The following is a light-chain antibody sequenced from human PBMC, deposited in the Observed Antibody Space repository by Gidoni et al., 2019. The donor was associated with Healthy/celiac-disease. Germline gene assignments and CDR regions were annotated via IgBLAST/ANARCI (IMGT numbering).Light chain of an antibody. J-gene: IGLJ2*01. CDR1: SGSIATNY. Sequence: NFMLTQPHSVSESPGKPVSISCTGSSGSIATNYVQWYQQRPGSAPTTVIYEDNQRPSGVPDRFSGSIDSSSNSASLTISGLKTEDEADYYCQSYDSSNLHVVFGGGTKLTVL. CDR3: QSYDSSNLHVV. V-gene: IGLV6-57*02. CDR2: EDN.